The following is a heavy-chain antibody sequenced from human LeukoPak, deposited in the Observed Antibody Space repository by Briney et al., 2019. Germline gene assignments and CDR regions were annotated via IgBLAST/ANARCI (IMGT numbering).Heavy chain of an antibody. CDR1: GVSISSGHYY. D-gene: IGHD1-26*01. CDR2: VHYSGDT. CDR3: ARQTIETTLGRVPDYFDP. Sequence: SETLSLTCTVSGVSISSGHYYWAWNRPPPGKGLECIASVHYSGDTYFDPSFNGRVTLSVDTSKNQFSLRLTSVTAADTAVYYCARQTIETTLGRVPDYFDPWGQGTPVTVSS. J-gene: IGHJ5*02. V-gene: IGHV4-39*07.